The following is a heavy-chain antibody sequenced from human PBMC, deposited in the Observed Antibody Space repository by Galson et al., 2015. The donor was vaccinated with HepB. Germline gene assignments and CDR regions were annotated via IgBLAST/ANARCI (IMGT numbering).Heavy chain of an antibody. CDR3: ARIGCYSSTSCSDNWFDP. CDR2: IFSDDEK. D-gene: IGHD2-2*01. Sequence: PALVKPTQTLTLTCTVSGFSLSNARMGVSWIRQPPGKALEWLAPIFSDDEKSYSTSLKSRLTISKDTSKSQVVLTMTNMDPVDTATYYCARIGCYSSTSCSDNWFDPWGQGTLVTVSS. CDR1: GFSLSNARMG. V-gene: IGHV2-26*01. J-gene: IGHJ5*02.